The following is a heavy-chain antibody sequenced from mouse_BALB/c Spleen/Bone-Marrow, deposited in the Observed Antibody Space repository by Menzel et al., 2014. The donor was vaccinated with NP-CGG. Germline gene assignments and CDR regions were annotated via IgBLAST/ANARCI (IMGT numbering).Heavy chain of an antibody. Sequence: QVQLQQPGAELVRPGTSVKVSCKSSGYAFTNYLIEWVKQRPGQGLEGIGVINPGSGGTNYNEKFKGKATLTADKSSSTAYMQLSSLTSDDSAVYFCARIYYCNYYWGQGPTLTVSS. CDR3: ARIYYCNYY. J-gene: IGHJ2*01. CDR1: GYAFTNYL. D-gene: IGHD2-1*01. V-gene: IGHV1-54*01. CDR2: INPGSGGT.